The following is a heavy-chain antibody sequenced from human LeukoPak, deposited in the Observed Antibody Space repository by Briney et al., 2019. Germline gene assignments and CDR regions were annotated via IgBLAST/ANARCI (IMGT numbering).Heavy chain of an antibody. CDR3: ARGATVRYYFDY. V-gene: IGHV4-59*01. D-gene: IGHD4-17*01. Sequence: PSETLSLTCTVSGGSISSYYWSWIRQPPGKGLEWIGYIYYSGSTNYNPSLKSRVTISVDTSKNQSSLKLSSVTAADTAVYYCARGATVRYYFDYWGQGTLVTVSS. J-gene: IGHJ4*02. CDR1: GGSISSYY. CDR2: IYYSGST.